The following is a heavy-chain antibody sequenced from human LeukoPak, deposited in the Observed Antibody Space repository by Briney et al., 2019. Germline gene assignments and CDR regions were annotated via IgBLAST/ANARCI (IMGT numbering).Heavy chain of an antibody. CDR2: ISYDGTNK. Sequence: GGSLRLSCAVSGLTFSSYAMHWVRQAPGKGLEWVAVISYDGTNKYYADSVKGRFTISRDNSKNTLYLQMNSLRAEDTAVYYCARDGGDSTRYCSSSSCYSFNYWGQGTLVTVSS. D-gene: IGHD2-2*02. J-gene: IGHJ4*02. CDR3: ARDGGDSTRYCSSSSCYSFNY. V-gene: IGHV3-30-3*01. CDR1: GLTFSSYA.